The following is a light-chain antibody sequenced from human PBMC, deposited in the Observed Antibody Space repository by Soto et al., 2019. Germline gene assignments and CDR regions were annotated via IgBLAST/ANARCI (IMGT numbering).Light chain of an antibody. J-gene: IGLJ2*01. CDR3: SSYTSSSVV. CDR2: DVS. Sequence: QSALTQPASVSGSPGQSITISCTGTSSDVGGYNYVSWYQQHPGKAPKLMSYDVSNRPSVVSNRFSGSKSGNTASLTISGLKAEAEADSYCSSYTSSSVVFGGGTKGTVL. CDR1: SSDVGGYNY. V-gene: IGLV2-14*01.